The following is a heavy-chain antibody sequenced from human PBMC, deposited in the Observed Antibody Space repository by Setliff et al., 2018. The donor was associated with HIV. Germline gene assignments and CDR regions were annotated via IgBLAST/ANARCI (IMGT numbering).Heavy chain of an antibody. Sequence: SETLSLTCTVSGVSISSASYYWSWIRQPAGKGLEWIGRIYTSGSTNYNPSLKSRVTISVDSSKNQFSLKLSSVTAADTAIYYCARHDCGGDCSINWFDPWGQGTLVTVSS. D-gene: IGHD2-21*02. CDR3: ARHDCGGDCSINWFDP. CDR1: GVSISSASYY. CDR2: IYTSGST. J-gene: IGHJ5*02. V-gene: IGHV4-61*02.